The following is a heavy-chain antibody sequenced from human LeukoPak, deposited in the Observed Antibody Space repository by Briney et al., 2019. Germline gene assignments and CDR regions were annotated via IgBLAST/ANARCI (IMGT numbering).Heavy chain of an antibody. V-gene: IGHV3-15*01. J-gene: IGHJ4*02. Sequence: GGSLRLSCAASGFTFSNAWMSWVRQAPGKGLEWVGRIKSKTDGGTTDYAAPVKGRFTISRDDSKNTLYLQMNSLRAEDTAVYYCAKDEAVVVVAATHFDYWGQGTLVTVSS. CDR1: GFTFSNAW. D-gene: IGHD2-15*01. CDR2: IKSKTDGGTT. CDR3: AKDEAVVVVAATHFDY.